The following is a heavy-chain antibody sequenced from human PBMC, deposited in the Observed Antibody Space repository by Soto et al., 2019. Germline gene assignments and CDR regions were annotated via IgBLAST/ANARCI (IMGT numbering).Heavy chain of an antibody. CDR1: GFTFSNAW. Sequence: EVQLVESGGGLVKPGGSLRLYCAASGFTFSNAWMNWVRQAPGKGLEWVGRIKSKTDGGTTDYAAPVKGRFTISRDDSKNTLYLQMNSLKTEDTAVYYCTTGSGADLVGVAIIGVGYWGQGTLVTVSS. CDR2: IKSKTDGGTT. J-gene: IGHJ4*02. V-gene: IGHV3-15*07. CDR3: TTGSGADLVGVAIIGVGY. D-gene: IGHD3-3*01.